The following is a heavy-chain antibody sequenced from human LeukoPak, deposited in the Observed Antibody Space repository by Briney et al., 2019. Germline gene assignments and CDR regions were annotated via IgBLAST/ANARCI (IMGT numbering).Heavy chain of an antibody. CDR3: ARGGVVVTTVPIS. V-gene: IGHV3-7*05. CDR1: GFTFSSYW. CDR2: IKQDGSEK. J-gene: IGHJ5*02. D-gene: IGHD4-11*01. Sequence: GGSLRLSCAASGFTFSSYWMTWVRQAPGKGLEWVANIKQDGSEKYYVDSVKGRFTISRDNAKNPLYLQMNSLRAEDTAVYYCARGGVVVTTVPISWGQGTLVTVSS.